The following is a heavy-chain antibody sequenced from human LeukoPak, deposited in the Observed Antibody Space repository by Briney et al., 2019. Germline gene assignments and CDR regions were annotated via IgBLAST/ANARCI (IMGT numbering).Heavy chain of an antibody. CDR2: IHYNGNT. V-gene: IGHV4-59*08. CDR1: GTSISGYH. D-gene: IGHD5-12*01. J-gene: IGHJ4*02. Sequence: PSETLSLTCTVFGTSISGYHWTWLRQPPGKGLEWVGYIHYNGNTNYNPSLKSRVTISLDTSRSQFSLKLTSVTAADTAVYFCATQASAYVAPYDYWGQGTLVTVSS. CDR3: ATQASAYVAPYDY.